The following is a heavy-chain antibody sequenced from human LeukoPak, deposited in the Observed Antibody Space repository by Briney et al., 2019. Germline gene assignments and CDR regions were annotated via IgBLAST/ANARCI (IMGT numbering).Heavy chain of an antibody. CDR2: SYYTGST. CDR1: GASISSSSYY. Sequence: PSETLSLTCTVSGASISSSSYYCGWIRQPPGKGPEWIGSSYYTGSTYYNPSLKSRVIISVDRSKNQFSLKLSSVTAADTAVYYCARHEGIGVPFQHWGQGTLVTVSS. J-gene: IGHJ1*01. D-gene: IGHD2-15*01. CDR3: ARHEGIGVPFQH. V-gene: IGHV4-39*01.